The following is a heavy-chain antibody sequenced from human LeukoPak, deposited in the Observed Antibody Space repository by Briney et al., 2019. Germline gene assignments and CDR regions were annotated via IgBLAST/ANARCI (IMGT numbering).Heavy chain of an antibody. D-gene: IGHD3-10*01. V-gene: IGHV4-59*08. CDR1: GDSIKTYY. J-gene: IGHJ3*02. CDR3: ARQRSRVFDI. Sequence: PSETLSLTCTASGDSIKTYYWSWIRQPPGKGLEWITYSYYMGTTNYNPSLKSRATTSIDTSKNQFSLKLSSVTAADTAVYYCARQRSRVFDIWGQGTRVTVSS. CDR2: SYYMGTT.